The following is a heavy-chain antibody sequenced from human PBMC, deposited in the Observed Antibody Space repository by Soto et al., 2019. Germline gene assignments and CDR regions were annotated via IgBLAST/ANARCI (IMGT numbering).Heavy chain of an antibody. D-gene: IGHD6-13*01. CDR1: GFTFDDYA. Sequence: MQLVESGGGLREHGRSLRLSCAASGFTFDDYAIHWVRQAPGKGLEWVSGISWNSAAIDYAVSVKGRFTIVRDNAMNSLYLQMNHLRPEDTAFYYCAKDRGSSSWDPIFDFWGQGILVTVSS. J-gene: IGHJ4*02. CDR2: ISWNSAAI. CDR3: AKDRGSSSWDPIFDF. V-gene: IGHV3-9*01.